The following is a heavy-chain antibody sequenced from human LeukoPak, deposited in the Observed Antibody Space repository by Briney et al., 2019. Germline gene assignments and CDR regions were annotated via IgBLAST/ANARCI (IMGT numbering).Heavy chain of an antibody. Sequence: SGTLSLTCAVSGGSISSGNWWSWVRQSPGRGLEWIGEIYHSGSTNYNPSLKSRVTISLDKSKNQFSLKLTSVTAADTAVYYCARYRGGSGYHFDYWGQGTLVTVSS. CDR2: IYHSGST. CDR3: ARYRGGSGYHFDY. D-gene: IGHD5-12*01. J-gene: IGHJ4*02. V-gene: IGHV4-4*02. CDR1: GGSISSGNW.